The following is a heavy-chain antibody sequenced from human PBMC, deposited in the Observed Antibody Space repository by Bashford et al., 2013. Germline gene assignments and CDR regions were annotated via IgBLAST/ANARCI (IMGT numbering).Heavy chain of an antibody. D-gene: IGHD6-13*01. Sequence: ASVKVSCKAFWFTPFTSYGISWVRQAPGQGLEWMGWISAYNGNTNYAQKLQGRVTMTTDTSTSTAYMELRSLRAEDTGVYFCARDQSRIAAYDAFDIWGQGTMVTVSS. V-gene: IGHV1-18*01. J-gene: IGHJ3*02. CDR1: FTPFTSYG. CDR3: ARDQSRIAAYDAFDI. CDR2: ISAYNGNT.